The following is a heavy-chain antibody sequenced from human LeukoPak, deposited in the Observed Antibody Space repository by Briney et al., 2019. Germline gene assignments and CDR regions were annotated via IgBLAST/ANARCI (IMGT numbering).Heavy chain of an antibody. Sequence: GASVTVSCKASGYTFTSYSMNWVRQVPGQGLEWMGYISANTGNPTYAQDFTGRIVFFWDTSVTTAYLQISSLKAEDTAVYYCARDARVGSYDHWGQGTLVTVSS. J-gene: IGHJ4*02. CDR1: GYTFTSYS. CDR3: ARDARVGSYDH. CDR2: ISANTGNP. D-gene: IGHD1-26*01. V-gene: IGHV7-4-1*02.